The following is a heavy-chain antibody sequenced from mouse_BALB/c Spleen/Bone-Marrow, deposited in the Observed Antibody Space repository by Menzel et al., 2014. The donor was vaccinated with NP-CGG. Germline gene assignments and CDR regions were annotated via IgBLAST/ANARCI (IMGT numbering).Heavy chain of an antibody. CDR2: IDPANGNT. CDR3: ARLITTDY. V-gene: IGHV14-3*02. CDR1: GFNIKDTY. J-gene: IGHJ2*01. Sequence: VQLQQSGAELVKPGASVKLSCTASGFNIKDTYMHWVKQRPEQGLEWIGRIDPANGNTKYDPKFQGKATITADASSNTAYLQLSSLTSEDAAVYYCARLITTDYWGQGTTLTVSS. D-gene: IGHD2-4*01.